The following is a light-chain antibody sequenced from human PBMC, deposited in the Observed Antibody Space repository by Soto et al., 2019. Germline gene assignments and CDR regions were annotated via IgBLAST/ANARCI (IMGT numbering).Light chain of an antibody. V-gene: IGKV3-15*01. Sequence: EIVLTQSPATLSVSPGERATLSCRASLKIHNNVAWYQQNPGQAPRLLIYGASTRATGIPARFSGSYSGTEFTLTISSLQSEDFALYYCQQYDNWPPRTFGPGTKVDVK. J-gene: IGKJ3*01. CDR3: QQYDNWPPRT. CDR1: LKIHNN. CDR2: GAS.